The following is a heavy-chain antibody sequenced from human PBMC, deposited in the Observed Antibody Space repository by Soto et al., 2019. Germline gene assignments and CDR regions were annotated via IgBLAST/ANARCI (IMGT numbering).Heavy chain of an antibody. D-gene: IGHD6-19*01. CDR2: ISSSSSTI. CDR3: AKVTYSSGWPLDY. J-gene: IGHJ4*02. Sequence: PGGSLRLSCAASGFTFSTYSMNWVRQAPGKGLEWVSYISSSSSTIFYTDSVKGRFTVSRDNAKNSLYLQMNSLRAEDTAMYYCAKVTYSSGWPLDYWGQGTLVTVSS. CDR1: GFTFSTYS. V-gene: IGHV3-48*01.